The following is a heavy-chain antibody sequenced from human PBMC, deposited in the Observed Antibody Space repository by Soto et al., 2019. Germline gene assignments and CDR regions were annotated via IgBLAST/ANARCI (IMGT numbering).Heavy chain of an antibody. D-gene: IGHD3-22*01. CDR3: AKRGPYYYDSSGYYYEGYFDY. CDR2: ISGSGGST. Sequence: GESLKISCAASGFTFSSYAMSWVRQAPGKGLEWVSAISGSGGSTYYADSVKGRFTISRDNSKNTLYLQMNSLRAEDTAVYYCAKRGPYYYDSSGYYYEGYFDYWGQGTLVTVSS. CDR1: GFTFSSYA. J-gene: IGHJ4*02. V-gene: IGHV3-23*01.